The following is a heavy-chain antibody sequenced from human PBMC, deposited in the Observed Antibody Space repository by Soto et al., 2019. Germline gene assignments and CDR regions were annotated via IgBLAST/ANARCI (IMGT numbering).Heavy chain of an antibody. V-gene: IGHV1-18*01. Sequence: SVKVSCKASGYTFTSYGISWVRQAPVQGLEWMGWISAYNGNTNYAQKLQGRVTMTTDTSTSTAYMELRSLRSDDTAVYYCATAAYYDILTGYNYYGMDVWGQGTTVTVSS. D-gene: IGHD3-9*01. J-gene: IGHJ6*02. CDR1: GYTFTSYG. CDR3: ATAAYYDILTGYNYYGMDV. CDR2: ISAYNGNT.